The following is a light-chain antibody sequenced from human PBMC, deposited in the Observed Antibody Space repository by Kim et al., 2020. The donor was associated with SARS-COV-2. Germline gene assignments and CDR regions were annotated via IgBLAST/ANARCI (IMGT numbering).Light chain of an antibody. V-gene: IGLV4-69*01. CDR2: LNSDGSH. J-gene: IGLJ3*02. Sequence: GASVKFTCTLSSGHSSYAIAWHQQQPEKGPRYLMKLNSDGSHSKGDGIPDRFSGSSSGAERYLSISSLQSEDEADYYCQTWGTGMVFGGGTQLTVL. CDR1: SGHSSYA. CDR3: QTWGTGMV.